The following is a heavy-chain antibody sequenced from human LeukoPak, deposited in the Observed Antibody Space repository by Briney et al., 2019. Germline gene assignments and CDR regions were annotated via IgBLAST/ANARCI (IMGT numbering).Heavy chain of an antibody. V-gene: IGHV4-38-2*02. CDR1: GYSISSGYY. D-gene: IGHD2-15*01. Sequence: SETLSLTCTVSGYSISSGYYWGWIRQPPGKGLEWIGSIYYSGSTYYNPSLKSRVTIPVDTSKNQFSLKLSSVTAADTAVYYCARDDCSGGSCYNYWGQGTLVTVSS. CDR3: ARDDCSGGSCYNY. CDR2: IYYSGST. J-gene: IGHJ4*02.